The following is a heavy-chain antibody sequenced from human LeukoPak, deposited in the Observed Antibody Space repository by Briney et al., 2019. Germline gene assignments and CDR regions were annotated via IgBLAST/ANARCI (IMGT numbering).Heavy chain of an antibody. CDR1: GFTFSSYS. Sequence: GGSLRLSCAASGFTFSSYSMNWVRQAPGKGLEWVSYISSSSSTIYYADSVKGRFTISRDNAKNSLYLQMNSLRAEDTAVYYCARELNGYGYYFFDYWGPGTLVTVSS. V-gene: IGHV3-48*04. CDR2: ISSSSSTI. CDR3: ARELNGYGYYFFDY. D-gene: IGHD3-16*01. J-gene: IGHJ4*02.